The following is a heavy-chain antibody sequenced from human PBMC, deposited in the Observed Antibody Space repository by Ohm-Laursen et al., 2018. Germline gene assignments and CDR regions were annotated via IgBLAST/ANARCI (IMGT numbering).Heavy chain of an antibody. Sequence: GSSVKVSCKPSGYTFTRYDINWARQATGQGLEWMGWMNPNSGNTGYAQKFQGRVTMTRNTSISTAYMELSSLSSEDTAVYYRARRSGRARPVVDFDYWGQGTLVTVSS. V-gene: IGHV1-8*01. CDR3: ARRSGRARPVVDFDY. CDR2: MNPNSGNT. J-gene: IGHJ4*02. CDR1: GYTFTRYD. D-gene: IGHD2-15*01.